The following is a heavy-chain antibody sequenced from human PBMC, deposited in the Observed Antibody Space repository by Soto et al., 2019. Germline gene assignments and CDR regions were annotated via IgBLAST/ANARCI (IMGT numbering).Heavy chain of an antibody. Sequence: QVQLVQSGAEVKKPGASVKVSCKASGYTFTSYGISWVRQAPGQGLELMGWISAYNGNTNYAQKLPGIVTMTTDTYTSTAYMELSIPRSDDTAVYYCAKDRYFDGLFLNDAFDIWGQGTMVTVSS. D-gene: IGHD3-9*01. CDR2: ISAYNGNT. V-gene: IGHV1-18*01. CDR3: AKDRYFDGLFLNDAFDI. J-gene: IGHJ3*02. CDR1: GYTFTSYG.